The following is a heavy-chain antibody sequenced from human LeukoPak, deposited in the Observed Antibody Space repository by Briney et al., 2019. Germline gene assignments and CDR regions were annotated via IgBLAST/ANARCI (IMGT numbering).Heavy chain of an antibody. J-gene: IGHJ4*02. CDR2: INPSDGST. CDR3: ARDDPSGSYYPDY. V-gene: IGHV1-46*01. CDR1: GYTFTGYF. Sequence: ASVKVSCKASGYTFTGYFVHWVRQAPGQGLEWMGIINPSDGSTSYAPKFQGRVTMTRDTSTSTVYMELSSLRSEDTAVYYCARDDPSGSYYPDYWGQATLVTVSS. D-gene: IGHD1-26*01.